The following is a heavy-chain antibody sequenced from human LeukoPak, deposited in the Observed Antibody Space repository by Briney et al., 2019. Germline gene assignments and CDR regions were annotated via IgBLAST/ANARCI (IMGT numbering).Heavy chain of an antibody. J-gene: IGHJ4*02. CDR1: GFTFSSYW. CDR3: AKVVPEYYDFWTGSTHLDY. D-gene: IGHD3-3*01. Sequence: GGSLRLSCAASGFTFSSYWMNWVRQAPGKGLEWVSAISGSGDDTFYADSVKGRFTISRDNSENTLYLQMNSLRADDTAVYYCAKVVPEYYDFWTGSTHLDYWGQGTLVAVSS. V-gene: IGHV3-23*01. CDR2: ISGSGDDT.